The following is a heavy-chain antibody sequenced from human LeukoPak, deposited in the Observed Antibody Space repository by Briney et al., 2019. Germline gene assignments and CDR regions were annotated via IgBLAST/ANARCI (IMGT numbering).Heavy chain of an antibody. CDR2: ISGSGGST. CDR1: GFTFSSYA. V-gene: IGHV3-23*01. J-gene: IGHJ6*03. Sequence: QSGGSLRLSCAPSGFTFSSYAMIWARQAPGKGLEWVSAISGSGGSTYYADSVKGRFTISRDNSKNTLYLQMNSLRAADTAVYYCAKRVYDILTGYYNYYYYMDVWGKGTTVTVSS. CDR3: AKRVYDILTGYYNYYYYMDV. D-gene: IGHD3-9*01.